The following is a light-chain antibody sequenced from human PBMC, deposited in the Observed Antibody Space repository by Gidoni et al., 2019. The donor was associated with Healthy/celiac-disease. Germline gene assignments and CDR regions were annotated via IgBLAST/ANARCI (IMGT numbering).Light chain of an antibody. V-gene: IGLV2-14*01. CDR1: SSDVGGYHY. J-gene: IGLJ1*01. CDR2: DVS. CDR3: SSYTSSSTYV. Sequence: QSALTHPASVSGSPGQSITISCTGTSSDVGGYHYVSWYQQHPVKAPKLMIYDVSNRPSGVSNRFSGSKSGNTASLTISGLQAEDEADYYCSSYTSSSTYVFGTGTKVTVL.